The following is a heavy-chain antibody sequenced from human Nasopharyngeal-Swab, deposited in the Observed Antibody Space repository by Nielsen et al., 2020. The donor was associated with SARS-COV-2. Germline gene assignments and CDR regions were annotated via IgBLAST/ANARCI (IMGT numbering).Heavy chain of an antibody. CDR3: ARDQGGGELLDY. Sequence: GESLKISCAASGFTFCCCAMTWVRQAPGKGLEWVSAVSGRGDSTYYADSVKGRFTISRDNAKNSLYLQMNSLRAEDTAVYYCARDQGGGELLDYWGQGTLVTVSS. CDR2: VSGRGDST. J-gene: IGHJ4*02. V-gene: IGHV3-23*01. CDR1: GFTFCCCA. D-gene: IGHD1-26*01.